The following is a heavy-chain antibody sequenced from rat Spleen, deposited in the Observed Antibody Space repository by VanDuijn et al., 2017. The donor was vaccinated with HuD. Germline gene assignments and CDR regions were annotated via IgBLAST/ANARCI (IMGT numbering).Heavy chain of an antibody. D-gene: IGHD1-10*01. CDR2: ISYDGGSI. CDR3: TRGGNYALDA. V-gene: IGHV5-20*01. Sequence: EVQLVESDGGLVQPGRSLRLSCAASGFTFSDYYMAWVRQAPKRGLEWVAYISYDGGSIYYRDSVKGRFTISRDNAQNTLYLQMNSLRSEDTATYYCTRGGNYALDAWGQGASVTVSS. J-gene: IGHJ4*01. CDR1: GFTFSDYY.